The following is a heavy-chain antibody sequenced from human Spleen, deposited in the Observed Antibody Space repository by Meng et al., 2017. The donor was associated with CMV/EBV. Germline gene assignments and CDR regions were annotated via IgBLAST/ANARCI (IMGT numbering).Heavy chain of an antibody. J-gene: IGHJ6*02. D-gene: IGHD2-21*01. CDR2: IYYSGST. CDR1: GGSISSYY. CDR3: ARGIAPSSNYFYYGMDV. V-gene: IGHV4-59*01. Sequence: SETLSLTCTVSGGSISSYYWSWIRQPPGKGLEWIGYIYYSGSTNYNPSLKSRVTISVDTSKNQFSLKLSSVTAADTAVYYCARGIAPSSNYFYYGMDVWGQGTTVTVSS.